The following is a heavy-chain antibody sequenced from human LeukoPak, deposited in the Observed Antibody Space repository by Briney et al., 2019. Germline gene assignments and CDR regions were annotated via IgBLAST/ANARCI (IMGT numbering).Heavy chain of an antibody. CDR3: ARHEPVITPSSYYYGMDV. CDR1: GFSISSYS. D-gene: IGHD4-23*01. Sequence: GESLRLSCAASGFSISSYSMNWVRQAPGQGLEWVSSISTSSRYIYYADSVKGRFTVSRDNAKNSLYLQMNGLRAEDTAVYYCARHEPVITPSSYYYGMDVWGPGTTVIVSS. J-gene: IGHJ6*02. V-gene: IGHV3-21*01. CDR2: ISTSSRYI.